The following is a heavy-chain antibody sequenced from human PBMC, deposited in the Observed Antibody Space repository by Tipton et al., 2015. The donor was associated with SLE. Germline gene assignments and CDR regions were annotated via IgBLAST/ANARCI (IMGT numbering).Heavy chain of an antibody. D-gene: IGHD6-13*01. CDR3: ARGVSLDWYFDL. CDR1: GGSISSGSYY. J-gene: IGHJ2*01. V-gene: IGHV4-61*09. CDR2: IYTGGST. Sequence: TLSLTCTVSGGSISSGSYYWSWIRQPAGKGLEWIGYIYTGGSTNYNPSLKSRVTISVDTSKNQFSLKLNSVTAADTAVYYCARGVSLDWYFDLWGRGTLVTVSS.